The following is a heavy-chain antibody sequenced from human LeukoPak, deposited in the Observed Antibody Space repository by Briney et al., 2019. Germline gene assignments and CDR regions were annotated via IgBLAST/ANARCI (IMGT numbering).Heavy chain of an antibody. CDR2: ISSSSSTV. CDR1: GFTFSDYS. D-gene: IGHD3-9*01. CDR3: ARAMYFDWSITDY. Sequence: PGGSLRLSCAASGFTFSDYSMNWVRQAPGKGLEWVSYISSSSSTVYYADSVKGRFTISRDNSKNTLYLQMNSLRAEDTAVYYCARAMYFDWSITDYWGQGTLVTVSS. J-gene: IGHJ4*02. V-gene: IGHV3-48*01.